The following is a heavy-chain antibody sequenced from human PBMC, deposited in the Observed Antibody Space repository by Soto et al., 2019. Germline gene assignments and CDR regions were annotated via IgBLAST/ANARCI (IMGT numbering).Heavy chain of an antibody. V-gene: IGHV3-23*01. CDR3: AKSVYSNYAPGDYYYMDV. CDR2: ISGSGGST. D-gene: IGHD4-4*01. J-gene: IGHJ6*03. Sequence: GGSLRLSCAASGFTFSSHAMSWVRQAPGKGLEWVSAISGSGGSTYYADSVKGRFTISRDNSKNTLYLQMNSLRAEDTAVYYCAKSVYSNYAPGDYYYMDVWGKGTTVTVSS. CDR1: GFTFSSHA.